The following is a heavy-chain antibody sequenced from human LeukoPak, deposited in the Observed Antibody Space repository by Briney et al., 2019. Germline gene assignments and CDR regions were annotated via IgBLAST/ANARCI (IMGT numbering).Heavy chain of an antibody. CDR2: ISYDGSNK. D-gene: IGHD3-22*01. V-gene: IGHV3-30*18. J-gene: IGHJ4*02. CDR3: ANALGDSRPRSSDY. CDR1: GFTFSSYG. Sequence: GGSLRLSCAASGFTFSSYGMHWVRQAPGKGLEWVAAISYDGSNKYYADSVKGRFTISRDNSKNTLYLQMNSLRAEDTAVYYCANALGDSRPRSSDYWGQGTLVTVSS.